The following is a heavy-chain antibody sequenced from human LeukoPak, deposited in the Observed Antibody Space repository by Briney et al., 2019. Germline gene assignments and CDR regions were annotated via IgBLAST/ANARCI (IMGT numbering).Heavy chain of an antibody. CDR1: GYSISSGYY. J-gene: IGHJ4*02. CDR3: ASSRDGYSHFDY. CDR2: IYHSGST. Sequence: SETLSLTCTVSGYSISSGYYWGWIRQPPGKGLEWIGSIYHSGSTYYNPSLKSRVTISVDTSKNQFSLKLSSVTAADTAVYYCASSRDGYSHFDYWGQGTLVTVSS. D-gene: IGHD5-24*01. V-gene: IGHV4-38-2*02.